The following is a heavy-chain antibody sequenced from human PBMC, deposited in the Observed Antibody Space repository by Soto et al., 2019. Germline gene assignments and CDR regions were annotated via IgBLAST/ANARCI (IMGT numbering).Heavy chain of an antibody. Sequence: PSETLSLTCTVSGGSISSDYWSWIRQPPGKGLEWIGYIYYSGSTNYNPSLKSRVTISVDTSKNQFSLKLSSVTAADTAVYYCARGLSGSSWYYFDYWGQGTLVTVSS. D-gene: IGHD6-13*01. J-gene: IGHJ4*02. V-gene: IGHV4-59*01. CDR3: ARGLSGSSWYYFDY. CDR2: IYYSGST. CDR1: GGSISSDY.